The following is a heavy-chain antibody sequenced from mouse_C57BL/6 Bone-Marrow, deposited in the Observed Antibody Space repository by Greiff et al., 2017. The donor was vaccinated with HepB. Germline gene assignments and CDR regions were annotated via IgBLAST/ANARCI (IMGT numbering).Heavy chain of an antibody. J-gene: IGHJ1*03. Sequence: VQLKESGEGLVKPGGSLKLSCAASGFTFSSYAMSWVRQTPEKRLEWVAYISSGGDYIYYADTVKGRFTISRDNARNTLYLQMSSLKSEDTAMYYCTKITAVVADWYFDVWGTGTTVTVSS. CDR2: ISSGGDYI. CDR3: TKITAVVADWYFDV. D-gene: IGHD1-1*01. V-gene: IGHV5-9-1*02. CDR1: GFTFSSYA.